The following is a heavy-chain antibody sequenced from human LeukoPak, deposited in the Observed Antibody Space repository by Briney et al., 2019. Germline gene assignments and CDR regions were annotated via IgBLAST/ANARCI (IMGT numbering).Heavy chain of an antibody. V-gene: IGHV4-34*01. Sequence: PSETLSLTCAVYGGSFSGYYRSWIRQPPGKGLEWIGEINHSGSTNYNPSLKSRVTISVDTSKNQFSLKLSSVTAADAAVYYCASSDGHGGISVSAYWGQGTLVTVSS. J-gene: IGHJ4*02. D-gene: IGHD3-16*01. CDR3: ASSDGHGGISVSAY. CDR2: INHSGST. CDR1: GGSFSGYY.